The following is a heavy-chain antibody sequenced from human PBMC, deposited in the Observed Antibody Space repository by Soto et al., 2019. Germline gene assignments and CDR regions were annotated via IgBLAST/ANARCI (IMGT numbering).Heavy chain of an antibody. V-gene: IGHV6-1*01. J-gene: IGHJ4*02. Sequence: SQTRSLTCXIPGDSVSSNRAAWNWIRQSPSRGLEWLGRTYYRSKWYNDYAVSVKSRITINPDTSKNQFSLQLNSVTPEDTAVYYCARAWGFSSGWYGSFSYWGQGTLVTVSS. CDR2: TYYRSKWYN. CDR1: GDSVSSNRAA. D-gene: IGHD6-19*01. CDR3: ARAWGFSSGWYGSFSY.